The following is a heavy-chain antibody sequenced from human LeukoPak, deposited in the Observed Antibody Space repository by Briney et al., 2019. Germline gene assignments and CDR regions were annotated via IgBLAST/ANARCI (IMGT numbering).Heavy chain of an antibody. CDR3: ARDPGIVGATDWFDP. V-gene: IGHV3-30-3*01. CDR2: ISYDGSNK. D-gene: IGHD1-26*01. Sequence: PGGSLRLSCAPSGFTFSSYAMHWVRQAPGKGLEWVAVISYDGSNKYYADSVKGRFTISRDNSKNTLYLQMNSLRAEDTAVYYCARDPGIVGATDWFDPWGQGTLVTVSS. CDR1: GFTFSSYA. J-gene: IGHJ5*02.